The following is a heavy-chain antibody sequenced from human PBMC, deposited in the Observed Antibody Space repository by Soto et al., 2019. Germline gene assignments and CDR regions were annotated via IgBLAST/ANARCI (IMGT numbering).Heavy chain of an antibody. CDR3: VRIRYQLPSSVLRLDP. Sequence: SETLSLTCAVYGGFLSESYWTWIRQPPGKGLEWIGEINHVGGTNYNPSLKSRVTMSVDTSQNQFSLRLISVTAADTAMYFCVRIRYQLPSSVLRLDPWGQGTPVTVSS. CDR1: GGFLSESY. V-gene: IGHV4-34*01. CDR2: INHVGGT. J-gene: IGHJ5*02. D-gene: IGHD2-15*01.